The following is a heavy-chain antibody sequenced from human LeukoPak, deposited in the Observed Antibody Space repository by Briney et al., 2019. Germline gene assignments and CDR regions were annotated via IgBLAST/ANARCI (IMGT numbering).Heavy chain of an antibody. CDR2: INHSGST. D-gene: IGHD1-14*01. Sequence: SETLSLTCAVYGGSFSGYYWSWIRQPPGKGLEWIGEINHSGSTNYNPSLKSRVTISVDTSKNQFSLKLSAVTAADTAVYYCARLLLRQPDYIHYWAQGTLVTVSS. CDR1: GGSFSGYY. CDR3: ARLLLRQPDYIHY. J-gene: IGHJ4*02. V-gene: IGHV4-34*01.